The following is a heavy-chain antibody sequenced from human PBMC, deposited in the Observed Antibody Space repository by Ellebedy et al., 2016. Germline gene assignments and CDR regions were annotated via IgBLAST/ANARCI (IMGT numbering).Heavy chain of an antibody. CDR2: ISYDGSNK. CDR1: GFTFSSYA. Sequence: GGSLRLSCAASGFTFSSYAMHWVRQAPGKGLEWVAVISYDGSNKYYADSVKGRFTISRDNSKNTLYLQMNSLRAEDTAVYYCARDQWELSPFFYYYYMDVWGKGTTVTVSS. J-gene: IGHJ6*03. V-gene: IGHV3-30*04. CDR3: ARDQWELSPFFYYYYMDV. D-gene: IGHD1-26*01.